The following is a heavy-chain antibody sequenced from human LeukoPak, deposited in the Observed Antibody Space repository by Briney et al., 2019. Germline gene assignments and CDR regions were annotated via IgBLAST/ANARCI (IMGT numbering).Heavy chain of an antibody. Sequence: GSLRLSCAASGFTFSRYAMNWVRQAPGKGLEWVSYINTDSSDIHYADSVKGRFTISRDNARNTLYLQLRSLRAEDSAVYYCARDTFQPGLIDSWGQGTLVTVSS. D-gene: IGHD2-2*01. CDR2: INTDSSDI. J-gene: IGHJ4*02. CDR1: GFTFSRYA. V-gene: IGHV3-21*05. CDR3: ARDTFQPGLIDS.